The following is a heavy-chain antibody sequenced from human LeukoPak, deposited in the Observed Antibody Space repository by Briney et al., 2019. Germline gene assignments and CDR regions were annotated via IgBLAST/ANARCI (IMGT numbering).Heavy chain of an antibody. V-gene: IGHV3-23*01. CDR3: AKRNLIDCSSTRCYMYFDY. Sequence: PGRSLRLSCIVSGFPFNDYVVHWVRQAPGKGLEWVSAISGSDGSTYYADSVKGRFTISRDNSKNTLYLQMNSLRAEDTAVYYCAKRNLIDCSSTRCYMYFDYWGKGTLVTVSS. CDR1: GFPFNDYV. J-gene: IGHJ4*02. D-gene: IGHD2-2*02. CDR2: ISGSDGST.